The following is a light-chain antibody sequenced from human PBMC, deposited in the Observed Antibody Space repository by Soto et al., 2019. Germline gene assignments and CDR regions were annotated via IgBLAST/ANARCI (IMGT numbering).Light chain of an antibody. CDR3: QQYNSWT. Sequence: AIRMTQSPSSFSASTGDRFSITCRATQDIGTYLAWYQQIPGKAPKLLIYDVSSLESGVPSRFSGSGSGTEFTLTISSLQPDDFATYYCQQYNSWTFGQGTKVDI. V-gene: IGKV1-8*01. J-gene: IGKJ1*01. CDR1: QDIGTY. CDR2: DVS.